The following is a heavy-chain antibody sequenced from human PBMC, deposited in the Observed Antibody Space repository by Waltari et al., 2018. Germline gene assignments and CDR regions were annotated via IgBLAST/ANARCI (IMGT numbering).Heavy chain of an antibody. D-gene: IGHD3-10*01. CDR3: ARGYYGSGGYDYYGMDV. J-gene: IGHJ6*02. CDR1: GGTFSSYA. Sequence: QVQLVQSGAEVKKPGSSVKVSCKASGGTFSSYAISWVRQAPGQGLEWMGGISPICGTANDAQKFQGRGTITADESTSTAYMELSSLRSEDTAVYYCARGYYGSGGYDYYGMDVWGQGTTVTVSS. CDR2: ISPICGTA. V-gene: IGHV1-69*01.